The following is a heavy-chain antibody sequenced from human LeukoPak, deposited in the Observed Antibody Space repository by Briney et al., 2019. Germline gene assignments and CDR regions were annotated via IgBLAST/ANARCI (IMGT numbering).Heavy chain of an antibody. J-gene: IGHJ4*02. Sequence: GGSLRLSCVASGLTFSRYGMHWVRQAPGKGLEWVSVIWYDGSNKYYADSVKGRFTTSRDNSKNTLYLQMNSLRAEDTAVYYCARSYYYSSGSYYPFDYWGQGTLVTVSS. CDR1: GLTFSRYG. CDR3: ARSYYYSSGSYYPFDY. V-gene: IGHV3-33*01. D-gene: IGHD3-10*01. CDR2: IWYDGSNK.